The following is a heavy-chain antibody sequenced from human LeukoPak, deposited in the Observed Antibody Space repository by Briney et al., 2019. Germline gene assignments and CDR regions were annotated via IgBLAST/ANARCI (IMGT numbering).Heavy chain of an antibody. CDR3: ARDIESWEPGAFDC. J-gene: IGHJ4*02. CDR1: GFTFSSYG. Sequence: PGGSLRLSCAASGFTFSSYGMFWVRQAPGKGLEWVAILWFDGSDEHYADSVKGRFTISRDNSKNSLYLQMNSLRAEDTAVYYCARDIESWEPGAFDCWGQGTLVTVSS. CDR2: LWFDGSDE. V-gene: IGHV3-33*07. D-gene: IGHD1-26*01.